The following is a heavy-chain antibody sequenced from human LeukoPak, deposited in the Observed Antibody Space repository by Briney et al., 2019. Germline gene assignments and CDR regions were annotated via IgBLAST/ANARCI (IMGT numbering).Heavy chain of an antibody. CDR3: ARAAEGSTRLYYYYYMDV. V-gene: IGHV4-39*07. CDR1: GGSISSGSYY. CDR2: IYHSGST. Sequence: SQTLSLTCTVSGGSISSGSYYWSWIRQPPGKGLEWIGSIYHSGSTYYNPSLKSRVTISVDTSKNQFSLKLSSVTAADTAVYYCARAAEGSTRLYYYYYMDVWGKGTTVTVSS. D-gene: IGHD2-2*01. J-gene: IGHJ6*03.